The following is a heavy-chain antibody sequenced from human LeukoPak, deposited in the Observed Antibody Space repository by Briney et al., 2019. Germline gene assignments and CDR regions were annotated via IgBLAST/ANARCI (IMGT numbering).Heavy chain of an antibody. D-gene: IGHD1-1*01. Sequence: ASVKVSCKASGYTFTGYYMHWVRQAPGQGLEWMGRINPNSGGTNYAQKFQGRVTMTRDTSISTAYMELRSLVSDDTAVYYCARESHVERDDFWGQGTPITVSS. V-gene: IGHV1-2*06. CDR2: INPNSGGT. J-gene: IGHJ4*02. CDR3: ARESHVERDDF. CDR1: GYTFTGYY.